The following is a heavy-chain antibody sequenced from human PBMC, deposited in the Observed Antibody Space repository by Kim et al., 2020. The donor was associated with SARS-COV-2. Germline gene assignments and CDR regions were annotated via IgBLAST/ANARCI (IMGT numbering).Heavy chain of an antibody. Sequence: GGSLRLSCAASGFTFSNYNMNWVRQAPGKGLEWVSFISTSSSTIYYADSVKGRFTISRDNAKNSLYLQMSSPRDEDTAVYYCARGYQRSFEYWGQGALVTVSS. J-gene: IGHJ4*02. CDR2: ISTSSSTI. CDR1: GFTFSNYN. D-gene: IGHD6-25*01. V-gene: IGHV3-48*02. CDR3: ARGYQRSFEY.